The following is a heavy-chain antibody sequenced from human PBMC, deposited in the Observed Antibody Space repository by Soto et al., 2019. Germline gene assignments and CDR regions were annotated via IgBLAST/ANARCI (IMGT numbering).Heavy chain of an antibody. CDR2: IKIKVDGGTA. D-gene: IGHD6-6*01. V-gene: IGHV3-15*01. CDR3: TTLSSLYYEGMDV. Sequence: PGGSLRLSCKASGFTFSNTWMNWVRQGPLKGLEWLGRIKIKVDGGTADYVAATKGRFSISRDDLKNMLYLQMNSLKPDDTAVYYCTTLSSLYYEGMDVWGQGPKVT. CDR1: GFTFSNTW. J-gene: IGHJ6*02.